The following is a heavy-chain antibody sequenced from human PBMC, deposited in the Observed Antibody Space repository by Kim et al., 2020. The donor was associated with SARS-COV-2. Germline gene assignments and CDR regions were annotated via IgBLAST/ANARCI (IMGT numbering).Heavy chain of an antibody. J-gene: IGHJ4*02. V-gene: IGHV1-46*01. CDR3: ARDLPGAYGDYVYLDY. D-gene: IGHD4-17*01. Sequence: KFRGRVTMTRDTSTSTVYMELSSLRSEDTAVYYCARDLPGAYGDYVYLDYWGQGPLVTVSS.